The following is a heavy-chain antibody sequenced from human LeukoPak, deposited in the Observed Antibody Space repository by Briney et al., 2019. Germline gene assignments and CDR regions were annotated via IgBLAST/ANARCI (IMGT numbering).Heavy chain of an antibody. J-gene: IGHJ3*02. D-gene: IGHD6-19*01. V-gene: IGHV1-2*02. Sequence: ASVTVSCKASGYTFTGYYMHWVRQAPGQGLEWMGWINPNSGGTNYAQKFQGRVTMTRDTSISTAYMELSRLRSDDTAVYYCARDGAVAGRDAFDIWGQGTMVTVSS. CDR1: GYTFTGYY. CDR2: INPNSGGT. CDR3: ARDGAVAGRDAFDI.